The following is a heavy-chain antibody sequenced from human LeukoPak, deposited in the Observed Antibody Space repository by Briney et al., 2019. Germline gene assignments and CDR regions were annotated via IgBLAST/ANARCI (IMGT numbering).Heavy chain of an antibody. CDR1: GGSISSYY. D-gene: IGHD6-13*01. V-gene: IGHV4-59*08. CDR3: ARSIAAAGTCWFDP. CDR2: IYYSGST. J-gene: IGHJ5*02. Sequence: PSETLSLTCTVSGGSISSYYWSWIRQPPGKGLEWIGYIYYSGSTNYNPSLKSRVTISVDTSKNQFSQKLSSVTAADTAVYYCARSIAAAGTCWFDPWGQRTLVSVPS.